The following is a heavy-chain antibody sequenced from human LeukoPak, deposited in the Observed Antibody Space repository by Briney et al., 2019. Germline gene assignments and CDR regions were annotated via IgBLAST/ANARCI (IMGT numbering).Heavy chain of an antibody. Sequence: PGGSLRLSCAASGFTIANYWMTWVRQAPGKGPEWVANIKQDGSETYYVDSVEGRFTISRDNAKNTLYLQMNSLRAEDTAVYYCRGTTTFFDYWGQGTLVTVSS. CDR1: GFTIANYW. D-gene: IGHD1-1*01. V-gene: IGHV3-7*01. CDR3: RGTTTFFDY. J-gene: IGHJ4*02. CDR2: IKQDGSET.